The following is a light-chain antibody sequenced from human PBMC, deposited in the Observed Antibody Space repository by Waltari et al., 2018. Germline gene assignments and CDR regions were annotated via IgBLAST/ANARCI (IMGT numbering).Light chain of an antibody. CDR1: QSINNW. CDR3: QQYNSFWT. CDR2: DAS. V-gene: IGKV1-5*01. Sequence: DIQMTQSPSTLSASVGDRVTITCRASQSINNWLAWFQQKPGKAPKLLIYDASSLESGVPSRFSGSGSGTEFTLTISSLQPDDFATYYCQQYNSFWTFGQGTQVEL. J-gene: IGKJ1*01.